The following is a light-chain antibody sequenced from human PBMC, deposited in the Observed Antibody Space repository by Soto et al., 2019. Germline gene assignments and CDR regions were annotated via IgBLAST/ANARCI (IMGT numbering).Light chain of an antibody. CDR2: AAS. CDR3: HQTYSIPPT. J-gene: IGKJ1*01. Sequence: IQMTQSPSSLSASVGDRVTITCRASQRISTYLNWFQQRPGKAPRLLIYAASTLQTGVSSNFSGSASGTDFTLTITSLQPEDFATYFCHQTYSIPPTFCQGTKVEI. V-gene: IGKV1-39*01. CDR1: QRISTY.